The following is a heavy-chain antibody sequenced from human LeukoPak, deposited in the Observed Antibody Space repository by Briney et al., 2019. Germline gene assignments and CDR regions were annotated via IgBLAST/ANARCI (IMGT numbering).Heavy chain of an antibody. J-gene: IGHJ4*02. CDR3: ARAESGYFDWLLLDY. CDR2: IYYSGST. Sequence: PSETLSLTCTVSGYSISSHYYWSWIRQPPGKGLEWIGYIYYSGSTNYNPSLKSRVTISVDTSKNQFSLKLSSVTAADTAVYYCARAESGYFDWLLLDYWGQGTLVTVSS. D-gene: IGHD3-9*01. CDR1: GYSISSHYY. V-gene: IGHV4-59*01.